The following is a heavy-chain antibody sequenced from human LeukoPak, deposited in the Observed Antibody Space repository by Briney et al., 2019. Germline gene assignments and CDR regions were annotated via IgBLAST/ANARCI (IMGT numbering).Heavy chain of an antibody. D-gene: IGHD6-13*01. CDR1: GGSFSGYY. CDR3: ARAKGYGSSWAQNYYYYYYMDV. V-gene: IGHV4-34*01. Sequence: PSETLSLTCAVYGGSFSGYYWSWIRQPPGKGLEWIGEINHSGSTNYNPSLKSRVTISVDTSKNQFSLKLSSVTAADTAVYYCARAKGYGSSWAQNYYYYYYMDVWGKGTTVTVSS. CDR2: INHSGST. J-gene: IGHJ6*03.